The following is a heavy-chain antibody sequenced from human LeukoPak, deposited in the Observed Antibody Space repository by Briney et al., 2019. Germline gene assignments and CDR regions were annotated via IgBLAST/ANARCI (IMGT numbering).Heavy chain of an antibody. Sequence: PGRSLRLSCAASGFTFDDYAMHWVRQAPGKGLEWVSGISWNSGSIGYADSVKGRFTIPRDNAKNSLYLQMNSLRAEDTALYYCAKAPAAYYGSSGPYFDYWGQGTLVTVSS. CDR1: GFTFDDYA. V-gene: IGHV3-9*01. D-gene: IGHD3-22*01. CDR3: AKAPAAYYGSSGPYFDY. J-gene: IGHJ4*02. CDR2: ISWNSGSI.